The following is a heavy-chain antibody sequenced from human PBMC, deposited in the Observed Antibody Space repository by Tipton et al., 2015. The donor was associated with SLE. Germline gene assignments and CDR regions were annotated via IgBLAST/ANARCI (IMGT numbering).Heavy chain of an antibody. CDR3: ARLEGDDYGDFRPY. V-gene: IGHV3-7*03. CDR1: GFTFSNYW. Sequence: SLRLSCAASGFTFSNYWMRWVRQAPGKGLEWVANIKEDGSEKYYVDSVKGRFTISRDNAKNSLSLQMNSLRAEDTAVYYCARLEGDDYGDFRPYWGQGTLVTVSS. J-gene: IGHJ4*02. CDR2: IKEDGSEK. D-gene: IGHD4-17*01.